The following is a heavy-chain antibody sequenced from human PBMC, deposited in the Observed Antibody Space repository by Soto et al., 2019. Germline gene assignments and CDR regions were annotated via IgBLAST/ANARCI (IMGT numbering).Heavy chain of an antibody. V-gene: IGHV1-69*12. D-gene: IGHD1-1*01. CDR2: IIPIFPTP. CDR1: GGTFRTNA. Sequence: QVQLVQSGAEVKKPGSSVKISCKASGGTFRTNAFSWVRQAPGQGLEWMGGIIPIFPTPDYAQKFQSRVTITADXPXTXTXLELSSLRSEDTAIYYCARDKDRLQLGGNYYYIMDVWGQGTTVTVSS. J-gene: IGHJ6*02. CDR3: ARDKDRLQLGGNYYYIMDV.